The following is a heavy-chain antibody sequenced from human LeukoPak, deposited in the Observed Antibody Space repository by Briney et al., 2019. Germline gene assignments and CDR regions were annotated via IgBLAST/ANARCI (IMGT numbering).Heavy chain of an antibody. CDR1: GFAFSSYG. J-gene: IGHJ4*02. D-gene: IGHD3-10*01. CDR3: VKDKRGRGYFHF. CDR2: IRKDESVK. Sequence: PGGSLRLSCVASGFAFSSYGMIWVRQAPGKGLEWVANIRKDESVKHYVDSVKGRFTISRDNSKNSLYLQMNNLRAEDTALYYCVKDKRGRGYFHFWGQGTLVTVSS. V-gene: IGHV3-7*03.